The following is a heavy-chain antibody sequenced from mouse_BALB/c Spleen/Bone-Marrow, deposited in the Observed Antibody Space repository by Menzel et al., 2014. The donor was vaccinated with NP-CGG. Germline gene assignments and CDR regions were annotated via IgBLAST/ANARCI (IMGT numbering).Heavy chain of an antibody. CDR3: ARGAYGNYFAWFAY. Sequence: EVKLVESGGGLVQPGGSLRLSCATSGFTFTDYYMSWVRQPPGKALEWLGFIRNKANGYTTEYSASVKGRFTISRDNSQSILYLQVNTLRAEDSATYYCARGAYGNYFAWFAYWGQGTLVTVSA. CDR1: GFTFTDYY. J-gene: IGHJ3*01. CDR2: IRNKANGYTT. V-gene: IGHV7-3*02. D-gene: IGHD2-1*01.